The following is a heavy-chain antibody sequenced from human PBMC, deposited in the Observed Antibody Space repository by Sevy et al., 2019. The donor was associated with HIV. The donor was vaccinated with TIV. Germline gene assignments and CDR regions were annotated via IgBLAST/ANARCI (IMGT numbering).Heavy chain of an antibody. V-gene: IGHV3-49*04. CDR1: GFTFGDYT. J-gene: IGHJ6*02. CDR2: IRSKSYGGTI. CDR3: TRVEGATDWGMDV. Sequence: GGSLRLSCTASGFTFGDYTVSWVRQAPGKGLEWVGFIRSKSYGGTIEYAASVKGRFTISKDTSKSIAYLQMNSLKTEVTALYFCTRVEGATDWGMDVWGQGTTVTVSS. D-gene: IGHD1-26*01.